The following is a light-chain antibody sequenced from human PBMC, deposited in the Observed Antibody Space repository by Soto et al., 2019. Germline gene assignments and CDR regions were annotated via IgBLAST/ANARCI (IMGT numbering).Light chain of an antibody. V-gene: IGKV1-33*01. J-gene: IGKJ2*02. Sequence: IEMTQSPSALSASAGDRVTITCQASQDIKNYVIWYQQKPGRAPKLLIYDAASLGTGVSSRFSGSGSGTHFTLTISGLQPEDVATYYCQQFDSVPCTFGQGTKLEIK. CDR3: QQFDSVPCT. CDR1: QDIKNY. CDR2: DAA.